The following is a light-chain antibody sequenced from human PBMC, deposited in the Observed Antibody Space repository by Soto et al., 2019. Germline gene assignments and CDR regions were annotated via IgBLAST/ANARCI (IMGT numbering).Light chain of an antibody. CDR3: QQRSNWPPA. CDR2: DAS. V-gene: IGKV3-11*01. CDR1: QSISNL. J-gene: IGKJ5*01. Sequence: EIVMTQSPATLSVSPGERATLSCRASQSISNLLAWYQQTPGQAPRLLIYDASNRATGIPARISGSGSGTDFTLTISSLEPEDFAVYYCQQRSNWPPAFGQGTRREIK.